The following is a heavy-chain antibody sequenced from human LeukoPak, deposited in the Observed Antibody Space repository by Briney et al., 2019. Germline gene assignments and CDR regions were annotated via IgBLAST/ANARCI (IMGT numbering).Heavy chain of an antibody. J-gene: IGHJ4*02. V-gene: IGHV3-48*01. CDR3: ATILAAAGTGPFDY. Sequence: GGSLRLSCAASGFTFSSYSMNWVRQAPGKGLEWISYISSSSSTIYYADSVKGRFTISRDNAKNSLYLQMNSLRAEDTAVYYCATILAAAGTGPFDYWGQGTLVTVSS. D-gene: IGHD6-13*01. CDR2: ISSSSSTI. CDR1: GFTFSSYS.